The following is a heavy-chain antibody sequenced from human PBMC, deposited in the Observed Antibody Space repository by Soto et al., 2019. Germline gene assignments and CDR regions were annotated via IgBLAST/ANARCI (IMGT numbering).Heavy chain of an antibody. CDR2: IYSGGST. J-gene: IGHJ4*02. CDR1: GSTVSSNY. V-gene: IGHV3-53*02. D-gene: IGHD2-21*01. Sequence: EVQLVETGGGLIQPGGSLRLSCAASGSTVSSNYMSWVRQAPGKGLEWVSVIYSGGSTYYADSVEGRFTISRDNSKNTLYLQMNSLRAEDTAVYYCAREGVFPGYFDYWGQGTLVTVSS. CDR3: AREGVFPGYFDY.